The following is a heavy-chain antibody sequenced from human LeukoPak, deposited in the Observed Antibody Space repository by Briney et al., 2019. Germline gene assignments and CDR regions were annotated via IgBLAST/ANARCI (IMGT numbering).Heavy chain of an antibody. V-gene: IGHV1-18*01. CDR2: ISAYNGNT. Sequence: ASVKVSCKASGYTFTSYGISWVRQAPGQGLEWMGWISAYNGNTNYAQKLQGRVTMTTDTSTSTAYMELRSLRSDDTAVYYCVKVVNPYYYYMDVWGKGTTVTVSS. CDR1: GYTFTSYG. D-gene: IGHD2-2*01. J-gene: IGHJ6*03. CDR3: VKVVNPYYYYMDV.